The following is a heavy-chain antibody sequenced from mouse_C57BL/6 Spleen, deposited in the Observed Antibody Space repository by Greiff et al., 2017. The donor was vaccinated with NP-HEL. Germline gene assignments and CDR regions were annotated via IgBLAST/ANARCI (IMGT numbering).Heavy chain of an antibody. J-gene: IGHJ1*03. Sequence: QVQLQQPGAELVKPGASVKMSCKASGYTFTSYWITWVKQRPGQGLEWIGDIYPGSGSTNYNEKFKSKATLTVDTSSSTAYMQLSSLTSEDSAVYYCARRLHYYGSSYGYFDVWGTGTTVTVSS. CDR1: GYTFTSYW. CDR3: ARRLHYYGSSYGYFDV. D-gene: IGHD1-1*01. CDR2: IYPGSGST. V-gene: IGHV1-55*01.